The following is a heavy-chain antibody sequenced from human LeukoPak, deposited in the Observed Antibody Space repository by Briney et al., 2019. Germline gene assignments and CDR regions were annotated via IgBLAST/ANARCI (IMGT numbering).Heavy chain of an antibody. CDR1: GGSISIYY. CDR3: ASRPGANFF. V-gene: IGHV4-4*08. CDR2: MYNSGST. J-gene: IGHJ4*02. Sequence: PSETLSLTCTVSGGSISIYYWSWIRQPPGEGLEWIGYMYNSGSTNYNPSLKSRVTISVDTSKNQFSLKLTSVTAADTALYYCASRPGANFFWGQGTLVTVSS. D-gene: IGHD4/OR15-4a*01.